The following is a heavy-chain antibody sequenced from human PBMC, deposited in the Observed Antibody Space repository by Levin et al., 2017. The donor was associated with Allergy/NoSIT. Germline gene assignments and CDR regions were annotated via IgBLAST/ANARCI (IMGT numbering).Heavy chain of an antibody. CDR3: ARGGGDWNPTARLEPGWFDP. Sequence: SCAVSGGSISSGGYSWSWIRQPPGKGLEWIGYIYHSGSTYYNPSLKSRVTISVDRSKNQFSLKLSSVTAADTAVYYCARGGGDWNPTARLEPGWFDPWGQGTLVTVSS. CDR1: GGSISSGGYS. D-gene: IGHD1-1*01. J-gene: IGHJ5*02. V-gene: IGHV4-30-2*01. CDR2: IYHSGST.